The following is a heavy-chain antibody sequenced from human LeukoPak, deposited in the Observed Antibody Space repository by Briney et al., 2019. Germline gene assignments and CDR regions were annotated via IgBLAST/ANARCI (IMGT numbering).Heavy chain of an antibody. CDR3: ARQMFLGGMDV. J-gene: IGHJ6*02. Sequence: NHLETLSLTGIVSGGSMSSYYWSWIRQPPGKGLEWIGYIYDSGSSYNPSLKSRVTISVDTSKNQFSLKVSSVTAADTAVYYCARQMFLGGMDVWGQGTTVTVSS. CDR2: IYDSGS. V-gene: IGHV4-59*08. D-gene: IGHD2/OR15-2a*01. CDR1: GGSMSSYY.